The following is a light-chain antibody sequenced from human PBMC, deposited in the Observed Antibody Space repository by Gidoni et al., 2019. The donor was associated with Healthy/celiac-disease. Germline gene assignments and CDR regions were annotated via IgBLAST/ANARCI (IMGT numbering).Light chain of an antibody. V-gene: IGLV1-40*01. CDR2: GNS. J-gene: IGLJ2*01. CDR3: QSYDSSLSGSV. CDR1: SSNIGAGYD. Sequence: QSVLTQPPSVSGAPGPRVTISCTGSSSNIGAGYDVHWYQPLPGTAPKLLIYGNSNRPSGVPDRFSGSKSGPSASLAITGLQAEDEADYYCQSYDSSLSGSVFGGGTKLTVL.